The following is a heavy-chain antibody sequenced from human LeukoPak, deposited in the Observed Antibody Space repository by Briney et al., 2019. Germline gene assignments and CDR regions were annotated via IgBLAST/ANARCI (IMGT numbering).Heavy chain of an antibody. D-gene: IGHD1-26*01. CDR3: VRPPGPTLYSGSYFGGTYYFDY. J-gene: IGHJ4*02. V-gene: IGHV3-30*03. Sequence: GGSLRLSCAASGFTFSSYGTHWVRQTPGKGLEWVAIISYDGSNKYYADSVKGRFTISRDNSKNTLYLQMSSLRAEDTGIYYCVRPPGPTLYSGSYFGGTYYFDYWGQGTLVTVSS. CDR1: GFTFSSYG. CDR2: ISYDGSNK.